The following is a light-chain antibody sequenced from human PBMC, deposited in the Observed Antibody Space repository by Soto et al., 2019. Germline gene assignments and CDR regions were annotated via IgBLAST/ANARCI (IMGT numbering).Light chain of an antibody. CDR2: DAS. V-gene: IGKV1-5*01. J-gene: IGKJ1*01. Sequence: DIQMTQSPSTLSASVGDRVTITCRASRTITRWMAWYQQKPGKAPKLLIYDASTLESGVPSRFSGSGSGAEFTLTISSLQPEDSATHYCQQYNTYPPTFGQGTKVDIK. CDR3: QQYNTYPPT. CDR1: RTITRW.